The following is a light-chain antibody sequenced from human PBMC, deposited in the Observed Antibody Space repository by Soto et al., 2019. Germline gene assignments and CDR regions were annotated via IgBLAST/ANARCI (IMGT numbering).Light chain of an antibody. Sequence: DIQMTQSPSSLSASVGDRVTITCRASQSISSYLNWYQQKPGKAPKLLIYAASSLQSGVPSRFSGSGSGTDFTLTISSLQPEDFATYYCQQSYSTPRTVGTGTKV. V-gene: IGKV1-39*01. J-gene: IGKJ1*01. CDR1: QSISSY. CDR3: QQSYSTPRT. CDR2: AAS.